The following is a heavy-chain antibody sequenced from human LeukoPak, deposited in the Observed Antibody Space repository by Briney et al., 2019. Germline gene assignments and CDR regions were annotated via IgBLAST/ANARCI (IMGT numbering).Heavy chain of an antibody. V-gene: IGHV3-23*01. CDR3: AKLPPDSSGWGDWYYGMDV. CDR2: ISGSGGST. Sequence: PGGSLRLSCAASGFTFSSYAMSWVRQAPGKGLEWVSAISGSGGSTYYADSVKGRFTISRDNSKNTLYLQMNSLRAEDTAVYYCAKLPPDSSGWGDWYYGMDVWGQGTTVTVSS. D-gene: IGHD6-19*01. J-gene: IGHJ6*02. CDR1: GFTFSSYA.